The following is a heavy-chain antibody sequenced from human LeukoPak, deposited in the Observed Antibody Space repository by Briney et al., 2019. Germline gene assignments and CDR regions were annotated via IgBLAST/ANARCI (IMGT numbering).Heavy chain of an antibody. J-gene: IGHJ4*02. CDR2: INHSGST. D-gene: IGHD6-19*01. Sequence: PSETLSLTCAVYGGSFSGYYWSWIRQPPGKGLEWMGEINHSGSTNYNPALKRRVTISVDTSKNQFSLKLSSVTAADTAVYYCASGAAVAGFAYWGQGTLVTVSS. V-gene: IGHV4-34*01. CDR1: GGSFSGYY. CDR3: ASGAAVAGFAY.